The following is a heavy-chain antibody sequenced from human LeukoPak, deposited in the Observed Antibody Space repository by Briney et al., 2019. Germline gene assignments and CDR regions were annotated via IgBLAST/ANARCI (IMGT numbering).Heavy chain of an antibody. V-gene: IGHV3-48*04. CDR3: ARGLPGTGSY. D-gene: IGHD1-1*01. CDR1: GFTFSSYS. J-gene: IGHJ4*02. CDR2: ISSSSSTI. Sequence: GGSLRLSCAASGFTFSSYSMNWVRQAPGKGLEWVSYISSSSSTIYYADSVKGRFTISRDNAKNSLYLQMNSLRAEDTAVYYCARGLPGTGSYWGQGTLVTVSS.